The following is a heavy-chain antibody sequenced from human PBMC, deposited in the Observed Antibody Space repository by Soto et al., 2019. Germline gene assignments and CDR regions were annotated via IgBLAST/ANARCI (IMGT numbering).Heavy chain of an antibody. CDR2: ISAYNGNT. CDR1: GYTFTSYG. D-gene: IGHD5-12*01. J-gene: IGHJ6*02. CDR3: ARDGEMATNAPALYYYYYGMDV. V-gene: IGHV1-18*01. Sequence: ASVKVSCKASGYTFTSYGISWVRQAPGQGLEWMGWISAYNGNTNYAQKLQGRVTMTTDTSTSTAYMELRSLRSDDTAVYYCARDGEMATNAPALYYYYYGMDVWGQGTTVTVSS.